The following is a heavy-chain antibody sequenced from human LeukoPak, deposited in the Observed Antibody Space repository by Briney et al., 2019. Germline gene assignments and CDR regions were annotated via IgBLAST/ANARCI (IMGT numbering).Heavy chain of an antibody. CDR1: GFTFDSYA. CDR3: AKSGEYSSSSAPYNYFDY. J-gene: IGHJ4*02. D-gene: IGHD6-6*01. CDR2: ISGSATGT. Sequence: GGSLRLSCAASGFTFDSYAMGWVRRAPGRGLEWVSAISGSATGTYYADSVKGWFTISRDNSKKTLHLQMNSLRAEDTAIYYCAKSGEYSSSSAPYNYFDYWGQGTLVTVSS. V-gene: IGHV3-23*01.